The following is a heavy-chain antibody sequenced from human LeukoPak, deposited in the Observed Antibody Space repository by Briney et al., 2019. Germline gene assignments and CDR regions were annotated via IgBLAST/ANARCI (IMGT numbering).Heavy chain of an antibody. D-gene: IGHD3-3*01. V-gene: IGHV4-34*01. CDR3: ARGPSRFVHGYYGMDV. CDR1: GFTFGKYW. CDR2: INHSGST. J-gene: IGHJ6*02. Sequence: GSLRLSCVASGFTFGKYWMSWIRHPPGKGPEWIGEINHSGSTNYNPSLKSRVMITVDTSKNQFSLKLSSVTAADTAVSYCARGPSRFVHGYYGMDVWGQGTTVTVSS.